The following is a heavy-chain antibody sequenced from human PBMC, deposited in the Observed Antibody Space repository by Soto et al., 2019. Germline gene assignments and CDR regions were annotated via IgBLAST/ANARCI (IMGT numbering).Heavy chain of an antibody. CDR2: ISGGGGST. Sequence: EVQLLESGGGLVQPGGSLRLSCAASGFTFSSYAMSWVRQAPGKGLEWVSTISGGGGSTYYADSVKGRFTISRDNSKNPLSLQMNSLRAEDTAVYYCAKAACSGGSCYSDYWGQGTLVTVSS. CDR3: AKAACSGGSCYSDY. J-gene: IGHJ4*02. V-gene: IGHV3-23*01. D-gene: IGHD2-15*01. CDR1: GFTFSSYA.